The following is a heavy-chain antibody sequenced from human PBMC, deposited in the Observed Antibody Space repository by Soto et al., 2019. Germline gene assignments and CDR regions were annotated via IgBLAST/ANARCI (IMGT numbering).Heavy chain of an antibody. CDR1: GGSISSSSYY. D-gene: IGHD2-15*01. CDR2: IYYSGST. V-gene: IGHV4-39*01. J-gene: IGHJ4*02. CDR3: ASNEGYCSGGSCLQDDY. Sequence: QLQLQESGPGLLKPSETLSLTCTVSGGSISSSSYYWGWIRQPPGKGLEWIGSIYYSGSTYYNPSLKSRVTISVDTSKNQFSLNLSSVTAADTAVYYCASNEGYCSGGSCLQDDYWGQGTLVTVSS.